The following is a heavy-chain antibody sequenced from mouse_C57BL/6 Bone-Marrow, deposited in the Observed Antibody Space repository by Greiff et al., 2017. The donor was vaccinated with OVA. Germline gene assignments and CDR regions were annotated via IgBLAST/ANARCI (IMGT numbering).Heavy chain of an antibody. J-gene: IGHJ1*03. CDR2: IHPNSGST. CDR1: GYTFTSYW. D-gene: IGHD2-5*01. Sequence: QVQLKQPGAELVKPGASVKLSCKASGYTFTSYWMHWVKQRPGQGLEWIGMIHPNSGSTNYNEKFKSKATLTVDKSSSTAYMQLSSLTSEDSAVYYCARREAYYSNYAWYFDVWGTGTTVTVSS. V-gene: IGHV1-64*01. CDR3: ARREAYYSNYAWYFDV.